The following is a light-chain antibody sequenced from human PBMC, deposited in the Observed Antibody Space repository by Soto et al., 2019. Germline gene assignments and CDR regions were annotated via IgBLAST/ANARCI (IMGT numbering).Light chain of an antibody. CDR3: TSFSSSTSLYV. CDR1: TXDIAGYNY. V-gene: IGLV2-14*01. CDR2: QVT. J-gene: IGLJ1*01. Sequence: QSVLTQPASVSGSPGQSITISCTGTTXDIAGYNYISWYQQLPGKAPKLMIYQVTIRPSGISNRFSGSKSGNTASLTISGLQAEDEADYYCTSFSSSTSLYVFGTGTKVTVL.